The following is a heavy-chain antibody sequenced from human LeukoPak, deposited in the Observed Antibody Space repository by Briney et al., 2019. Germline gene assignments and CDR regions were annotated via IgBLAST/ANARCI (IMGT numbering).Heavy chain of an antibody. V-gene: IGHV1-3*01. CDR1: GYTFTSYA. CDR3: ARDGAVSITMTYYGMDV. J-gene: IGHJ6*02. CDR2: INAGNGNT. Sequence: ASVKVSCKASGYTFTSYAMHWVRQAPGQRLEWMGWINAGNGNTNYAQKLQGRVTMTTDTSTSTAYMELRSLRSDDTAVYYCARDGAVSITMTYYGMDVWGQGTTVTVSS. D-gene: IGHD3-22*01.